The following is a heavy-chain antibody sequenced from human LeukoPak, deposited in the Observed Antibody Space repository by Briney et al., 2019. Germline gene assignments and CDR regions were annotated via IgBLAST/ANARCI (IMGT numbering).Heavy chain of an antibody. Sequence: AGGSLRLSCAASGFTFSSYWMSWVRQAPGKGLEWVANIKQDGSEKYYVDSVKGRFTISRDNAKNSLYLQMNSLRAEDTAVYYCARDSSGYYYPYDAFDIWGQGTMVTVSS. D-gene: IGHD3-22*01. CDR2: IKQDGSEK. V-gene: IGHV3-7*01. CDR1: GFTFSSYW. CDR3: ARDSSGYYYPYDAFDI. J-gene: IGHJ3*02.